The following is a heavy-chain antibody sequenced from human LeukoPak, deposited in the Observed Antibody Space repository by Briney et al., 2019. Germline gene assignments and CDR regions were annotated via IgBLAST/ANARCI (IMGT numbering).Heavy chain of an antibody. D-gene: IGHD3-16*01. CDR1: GASISSGGYC. J-gene: IGHJ5*02. Sequence: SETLSLTCTVSGASISSGGYCWSWIRQHPGKGLEWIGYICYSGTTYYNPSLKSRVTISVDMSENQFSLKLPSVTAADTAVYYCARHYGPWGQGTLVTVSS. V-gene: IGHV4-31*03. CDR3: ARHYGP. CDR2: ICYSGTT.